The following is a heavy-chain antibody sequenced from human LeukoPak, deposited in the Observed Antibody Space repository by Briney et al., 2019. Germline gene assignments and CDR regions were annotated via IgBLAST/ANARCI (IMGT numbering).Heavy chain of an antibody. Sequence: GRSLRLSCAASGFTFDDYAMHWVRQAPGKGLEWVSGISWNSGSIGYADSVKGRLTISRDNAKNSLYLQMNSLRAEDTALYYCAKDTNVDTAMTTFDYWGQGTLVTVSS. V-gene: IGHV3-9*01. CDR1: GFTFDDYA. CDR3: AKDTNVDTAMTTFDY. D-gene: IGHD5-18*01. CDR2: ISWNSGSI. J-gene: IGHJ4*02.